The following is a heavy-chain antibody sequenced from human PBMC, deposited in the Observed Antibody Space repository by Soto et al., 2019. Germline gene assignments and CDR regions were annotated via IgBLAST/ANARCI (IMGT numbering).Heavy chain of an antibody. CDR2: MNPNSGNT. V-gene: IGHV1-8*01. J-gene: IGHJ4*02. CDR3: ARVGPYGDYGS. CDR1: GYTLTRYD. D-gene: IGHD4-17*01. Sequence: GGSVKVSFKGSGYTLTRYDINWVRQSTGQGLEWMGWMNPNSGNTGYAQRFQDRVTMTRNTSISTAYMELSSPRSEDTAVYYCARVGPYGDYGSWGQGTLVTVSS.